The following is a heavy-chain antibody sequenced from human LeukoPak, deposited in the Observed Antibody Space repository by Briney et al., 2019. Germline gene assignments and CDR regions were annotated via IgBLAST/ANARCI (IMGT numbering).Heavy chain of an antibody. CDR3: AGDFDFWSGYGDAFDI. D-gene: IGHD3-3*01. CDR1: GFTFSSYG. Sequence: GGSLRLSCAASGFTFSSYGMHWVRQAPGKGLEWVAVIWYDGGNKYYADSVKGRFTISRDNSKNTLYLQMNSLRAEDTAVYYCAGDFDFWSGYGDAFDIWGQGTMVTVSS. V-gene: IGHV3-33*01. CDR2: IWYDGGNK. J-gene: IGHJ3*02.